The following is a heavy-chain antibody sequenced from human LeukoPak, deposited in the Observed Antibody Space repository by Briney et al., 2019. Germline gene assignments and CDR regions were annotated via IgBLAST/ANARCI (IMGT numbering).Heavy chain of an antibody. D-gene: IGHD2-15*01. CDR1: GFTFSSYA. Sequence: GRSLRLSCAASGFTFSSYAMHWVRQAPGKGLEWVAVISYDGSNKYYADSVKGRFTISRDNSKNTLYLQMNSLRAEDTAVYYCASTGSGFEYWGQGTLVTVSS. J-gene: IGHJ4*02. V-gene: IGHV3-30-3*01. CDR3: ASTGSGFEY. CDR2: ISYDGSNK.